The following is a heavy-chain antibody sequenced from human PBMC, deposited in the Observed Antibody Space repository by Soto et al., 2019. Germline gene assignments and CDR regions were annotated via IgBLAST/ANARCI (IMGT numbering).Heavy chain of an antibody. CDR2: IIPNSGTA. Sequence: SVKVSCKASGYTFTSYDINWVRQATGQGLEWMGGIIPNSGTANYAQKFQGRVTITADESTSTAYMELSSLRSEDTAVYYCARLLPPDYWGQGTLVTVSS. V-gene: IGHV1-69*13. CDR1: GYTFTSYD. J-gene: IGHJ4*02. CDR3: ARLLPPDY.